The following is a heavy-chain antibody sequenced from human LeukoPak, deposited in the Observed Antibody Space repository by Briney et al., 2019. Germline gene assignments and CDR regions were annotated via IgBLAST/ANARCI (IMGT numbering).Heavy chain of an antibody. CDR1: GYTFTNYA. CDR3: ARDWALGVVVPAADDTFDI. CDR2: ISVYSDDT. D-gene: IGHD2-2*01. Sequence: ASVKVSCKASGYTFTNYAISWVRQAPGQGLEWMGWISVYSDDTKSAQNLQGRITMTTDTSTSTAYMELRSLTSDDTAVYYCARDWALGVVVPAADDTFDIWGQGTMVTVSS. J-gene: IGHJ3*02. V-gene: IGHV1-18*01.